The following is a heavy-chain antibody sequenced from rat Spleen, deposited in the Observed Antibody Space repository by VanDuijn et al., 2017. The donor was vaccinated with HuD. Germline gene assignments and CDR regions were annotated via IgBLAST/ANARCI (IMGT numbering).Heavy chain of an antibody. CDR1: GFTFNYYW. J-gene: IGHJ3*01. CDR2: ITNTGGSI. CDR3: ARHKYSSYGWFAY. Sequence: EVQLVESGGGLVQPGRSLKLSCVASGFTFNYYWMTWIRQAPGKGLEWVASITNTGGSIYYPDSVKGRFIISRDNAKSTLYLQMNSLRSEDTATYYCARHKYSSYGWFAYWGQGTLVTVSS. V-gene: IGHV5-31*01. D-gene: IGHD1-2*01.